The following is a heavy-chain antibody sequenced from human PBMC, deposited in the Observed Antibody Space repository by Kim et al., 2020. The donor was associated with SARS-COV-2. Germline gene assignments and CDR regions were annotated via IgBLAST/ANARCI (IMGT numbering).Heavy chain of an antibody. V-gene: IGHV3-30*18. CDR1: GFTFSSYG. D-gene: IGHD1-26*01. Sequence: GGSLRLSCAASGFTFSSYGMHWVRQAPGKGLEWVAVISHDGSNKYYADSVKGRFTVSRDNSKNTLYLQMNSLRAEDTAVYYCAKNSQYYFFYYDLDVWGRETTVTVSS. CDR3: AKNSQYYFFYYDLDV. CDR2: ISHDGSNK. J-gene: IGHJ6*02.